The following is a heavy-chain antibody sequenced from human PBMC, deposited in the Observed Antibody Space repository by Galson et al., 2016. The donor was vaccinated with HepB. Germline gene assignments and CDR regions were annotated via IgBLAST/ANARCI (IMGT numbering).Heavy chain of an antibody. CDR1: GITLSGYW. Sequence: SLRLSCAASGITLSGYWMHWVRQVPGKGLVWVSRIRGDGAITYYADSVEGRFTISRDNAKNTLYPQMNNLGAEDTAVYYCTISDYGDYWGQGTLGTVSS. CDR3: TISDYGDY. CDR2: IRGDGAIT. J-gene: IGHJ4*02. V-gene: IGHV3-74*01.